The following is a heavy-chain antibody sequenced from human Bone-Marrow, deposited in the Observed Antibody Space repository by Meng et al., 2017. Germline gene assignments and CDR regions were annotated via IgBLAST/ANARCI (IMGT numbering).Heavy chain of an antibody. V-gene: IGHV4-59*01. Sequence: VHLQESGPGLVMPSETLSLTCTVSGGSISSYYWSWIRQPPGKGLEWIGYIYYSGSTNYNPSLKSRVTISVDTSKNQFSLKLSSVTAADSAVYYCARAPILTGYYIGPRPTYFDYWGQGTLVTVSS. J-gene: IGHJ4*02. CDR2: IYYSGST. CDR1: GGSISSYY. D-gene: IGHD3-9*01. CDR3: ARAPILTGYYIGPRPTYFDY.